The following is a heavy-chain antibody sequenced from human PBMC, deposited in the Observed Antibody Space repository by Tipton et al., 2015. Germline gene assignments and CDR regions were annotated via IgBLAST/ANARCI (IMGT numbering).Heavy chain of an antibody. CDR2: IWNDGSKK. D-gene: IGHD3-3*02. Sequence: QLVQSGGGVVQPGRSLRVSCAASGFTFSNHGMHWVRQTPGKGLKWVAVIWNDGSKKYYEDSVKGRFTISRDNAKNTLYLQMSSLRAEDTAVYYCVKDLAVPGDYWGQGTLVTVSS. CDR1: GFTFSNHG. CDR3: VKDLAVPGDY. V-gene: IGHV3-33*06. J-gene: IGHJ4*02.